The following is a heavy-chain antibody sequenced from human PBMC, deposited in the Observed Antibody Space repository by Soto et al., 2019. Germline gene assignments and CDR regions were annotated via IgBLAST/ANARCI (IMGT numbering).Heavy chain of an antibody. V-gene: IGHV3-23*01. D-gene: IGHD2-21*02. J-gene: IGHJ4*02. Sequence: EVQLLESGGGLVQPWGSLRLSCAVSGFTFSNYAMTWVRQARGKGLEWVSLMSGNGGRIVYADSVKDRFANSSDHSKNSHYLQMYSQRLADTAVYYCLKVPVSGGSGGAWFDYWGQGTLVTVSS. CDR3: LKVPVSGGSGGAWFDY. CDR2: MSGNGGRI. CDR1: GFTFSNYA.